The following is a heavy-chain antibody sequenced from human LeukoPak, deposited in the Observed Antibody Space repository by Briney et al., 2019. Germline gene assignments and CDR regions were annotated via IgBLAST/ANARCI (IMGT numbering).Heavy chain of an antibody. CDR2: ISYDGSNK. V-gene: IGHV3-30-3*01. CDR3: ASGPFNDFWSGHHGFDP. J-gene: IGHJ5*02. D-gene: IGHD3-3*01. CDR1: GFTFSSYA. Sequence: PGGSLRLSCAASGFTFSSYAMHWVRQAPGKGLEWVAVISYDGSNKYYADSVKGRFTISRDNSKNTLYLQMNSLGAEDTAVYYCASGPFNDFWSGHHGFDPWGQGTLVTVSS.